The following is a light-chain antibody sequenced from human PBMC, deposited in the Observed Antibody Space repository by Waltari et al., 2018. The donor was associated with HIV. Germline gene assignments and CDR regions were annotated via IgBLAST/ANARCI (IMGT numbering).Light chain of an antibody. CDR3: QTWDSSTVV. Sequence: ELTQPPSVSVSPGQTASITCSGDNLGDKFVCWYQQKPGQSPVLVIYQDNKRPSGIPERFSGSNSGKTATLTISGTQAMDEADFYCQTWDSSTVVFGGGTKLTVL. CDR2: QDN. J-gene: IGLJ2*01. CDR1: NLGDKF. V-gene: IGLV3-1*01.